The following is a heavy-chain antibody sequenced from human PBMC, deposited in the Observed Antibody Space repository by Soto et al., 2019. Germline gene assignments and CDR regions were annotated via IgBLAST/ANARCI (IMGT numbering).Heavy chain of an antibody. CDR2: MNPNSGNT. V-gene: IGHV1-8*01. CDR1: GYTFTSYD. CDR3: ARGGGIYDYIWGSYRYTYWFDP. D-gene: IGHD3-16*02. Sequence: QVQLVQSGAEVKKPGASVKVSCKASGYTFTSYDINWVRQATGQGLEWMGWMNPNSGNTGYAQKFEGRVTRQRNTSISTAYMELSSLRSEDTAVYYCARGGGIYDYIWGSYRYTYWFDPWGQGNLVTVSS. J-gene: IGHJ5*02.